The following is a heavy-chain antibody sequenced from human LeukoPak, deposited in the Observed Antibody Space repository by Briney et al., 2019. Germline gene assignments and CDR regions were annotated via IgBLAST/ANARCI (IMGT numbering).Heavy chain of an antibody. CDR1: GFTFSSYS. V-gene: IGHV3-48*02. J-gene: IGHJ4*02. CDR2: ITASGTAM. Sequence: GGSLRLSCAASGFTFSSYSMNWVRQAPGKGLEWVSHITASGTAMFYADSVKGRFTISRDNAMNSLYLQMNSLRDEDTAVYYCASSGSYRFDYWGQGTLVTVSS. CDR3: ASSGSYRFDY. D-gene: IGHD1-26*01.